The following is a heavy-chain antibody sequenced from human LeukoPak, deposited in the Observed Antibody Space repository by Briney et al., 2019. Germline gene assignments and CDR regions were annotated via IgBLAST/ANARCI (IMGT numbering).Heavy chain of an antibody. CDR2: INPNSGGT. CDR3: ARVNRVGATRGDWFDP. D-gene: IGHD1-26*01. J-gene: IGHJ5*02. Sequence: GPVKVSCKASGYTFTGYYMHWVRQAPGQGLEWMGWINPNSGGTNYAQKFQGRVTMTRDTSISTAYMELSRLRSDDTAVYYCARVNRVGATRGDWFDPWGQGTLVTVSS. CDR1: GYTFTGYY. V-gene: IGHV1-2*02.